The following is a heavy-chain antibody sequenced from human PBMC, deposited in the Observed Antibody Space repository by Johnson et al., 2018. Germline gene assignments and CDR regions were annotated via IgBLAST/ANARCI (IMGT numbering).Heavy chain of an antibody. CDR1: GFTFSNYG. J-gene: IGHJ6*02. CDR2: ISKDGSNQ. D-gene: IGHD1-26*01. Sequence: QVQLVQSGGGVVQPGRSLRLSCAASGFTFSNYGTHWVRQAPGKGLEWVGIISKDGSNQHYADSVKGRFTISRDNSKNTLYLQMDSLRAEDTVVYYCSKTQVTSGYYNSGMDVWGQGTTVTVS. V-gene: IGHV3-30*18. CDR3: SKTQVTSGYYNSGMDV.